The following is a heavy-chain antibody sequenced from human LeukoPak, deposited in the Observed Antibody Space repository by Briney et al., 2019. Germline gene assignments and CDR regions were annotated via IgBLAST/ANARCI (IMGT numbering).Heavy chain of an antibody. CDR3: ARTSTYGGFDP. D-gene: IGHD3-10*01. CDR1: GFTFSSYE. J-gene: IGHJ5*02. Sequence: GSLRLSCAASGFTFSSYEVNSVRQAPGKGLEWVSYIRSSATTIYYADSVKGRFTISRDNAKNSLYLQMNSLRADDTAVYYCARTSTYGGFDPWGQGTLVTVSS. V-gene: IGHV3-48*03. CDR2: IRSSATTI.